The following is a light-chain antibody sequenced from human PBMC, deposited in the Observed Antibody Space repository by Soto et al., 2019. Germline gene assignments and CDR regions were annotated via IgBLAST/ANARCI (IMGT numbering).Light chain of an antibody. J-gene: IGKJ3*01. CDR3: HQYYRPPLS. Sequence: IVMTQSPDSLGVSLGERAAINCKSNQTILYGSNNKNYVSWDQQKPGQPPKLLIYWASTRKYGVPERFSGSESGTDFTLSITNLQAEDVAVYYCHQYYRPPLSFGPGTKVHL. CDR1: QTILYGSNNKNY. CDR2: WAS. V-gene: IGKV4-1*01.